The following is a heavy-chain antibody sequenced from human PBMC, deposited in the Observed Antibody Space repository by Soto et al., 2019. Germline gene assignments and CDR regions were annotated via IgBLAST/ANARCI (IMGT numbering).Heavy chain of an antibody. CDR2: IYYSGST. D-gene: IGHD3-3*01. V-gene: IGHV4-61*01. CDR1: GGSVSSGSYY. Sequence: SETLSLTCTVSGGSVSSGSYYWSWIRQPPGKGLEWIGYIYYSGSTNYNPSLKSRVTISVDTSKNQFSLKLSSVTAADTAVYYCARDASFWSGYNEDYFDYWGQGTLVTVSS. CDR3: ARDASFWSGYNEDYFDY. J-gene: IGHJ4*02.